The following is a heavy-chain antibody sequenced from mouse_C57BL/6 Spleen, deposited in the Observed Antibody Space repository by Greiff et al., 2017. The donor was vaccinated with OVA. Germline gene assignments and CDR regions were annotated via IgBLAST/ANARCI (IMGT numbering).Heavy chain of an antibody. V-gene: IGHV1-52*01. J-gene: IGHJ4*01. CDR3: ARGYSNDAYYYAMDY. Sequence: QVQLQQSGAELVRPGSSVKLSCKASGYTFTSYWMHWVKQRPIQGLEWIGNIDPSDSETHYNQKFKDKATLTVDKSSSTAYMQLSSLTSEDSAVDYCARGYSNDAYYYAMDYWGQGTSVTVSS. CDR1: GYTFTSYW. D-gene: IGHD2-12*01. CDR2: IDPSDSET.